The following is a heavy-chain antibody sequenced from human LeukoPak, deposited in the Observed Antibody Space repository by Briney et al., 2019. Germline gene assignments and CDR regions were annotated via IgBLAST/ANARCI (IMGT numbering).Heavy chain of an antibody. J-gene: IGHJ4*02. D-gene: IGHD5/OR15-5a*01. V-gene: IGHV4-59*01. Sequence: SETLSLTCTVSGGSISSYYWSWIRQPPGKGLEWIGYIYYSGSTNYNPSFKSRVTISVDTSKNQFSLKLSSVTAADTAVYYCARGLSVYYFDYWGQGTLVTVSS. CDR2: IYYSGST. CDR3: ARGLSVYYFDY. CDR1: GGSISSYY.